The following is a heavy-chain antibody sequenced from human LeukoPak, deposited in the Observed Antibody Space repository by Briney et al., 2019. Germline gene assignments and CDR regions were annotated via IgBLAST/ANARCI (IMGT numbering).Heavy chain of an antibody. CDR2: ISASGYNT. CDR1: GFTFNSCA. D-gene: IGHD4/OR15-4a*01. Sequence: GGSLRLSCAASGFTFNSCAMSWVRQAPGKGLEWVSLISASGYNTYYAGSVKGRFTISRDNSKNTLNLQMSSLRAEDTALYYCAKGIYDYALDFWGQGALVTVSS. J-gene: IGHJ4*02. CDR3: AKGIYDYALDF. V-gene: IGHV3-23*01.